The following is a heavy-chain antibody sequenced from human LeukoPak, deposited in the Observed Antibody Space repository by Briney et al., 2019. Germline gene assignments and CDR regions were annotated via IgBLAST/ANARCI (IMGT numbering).Heavy chain of an antibody. D-gene: IGHD3-22*01. CDR2: IYSADTT. Sequence: PGGSLRLSCAASGFTFSSNFMSWVRQAPGKGLEWVSVIYSADTTYYADSVKGRFTISRDNSKNTLYLQMNSLRVEDTAVYYCARLHHDSSGHYLDYWGQGTLVTVSS. CDR1: GFTFSSNF. V-gene: IGHV3-53*01. J-gene: IGHJ4*02. CDR3: ARLHHDSSGHYLDY.